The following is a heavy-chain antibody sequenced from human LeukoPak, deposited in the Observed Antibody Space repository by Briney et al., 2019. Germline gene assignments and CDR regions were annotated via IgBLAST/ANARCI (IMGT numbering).Heavy chain of an antibody. CDR2: INHSGST. J-gene: IGHJ6*02. CDR3: ARAPVRFLEWLLSYYYYGMDV. V-gene: IGHV4-34*01. Sequence: HPSETLSLTCAVYGGSFSGYYWSWIRQPPGKGLEWIGEINHSGSTNYNPSLKSRVTISVDTSKNQFSLKLSSVTAADTAVYYCARAPVRFLEWLLSYYYYGMDVWGQGTTVTVSS. CDR1: GGSFSGYY. D-gene: IGHD3-3*01.